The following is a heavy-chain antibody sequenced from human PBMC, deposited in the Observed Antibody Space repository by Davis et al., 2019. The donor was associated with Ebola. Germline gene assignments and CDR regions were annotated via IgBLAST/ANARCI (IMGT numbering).Heavy chain of an antibody. CDR1: GYTFTSHY. D-gene: IGHD1-26*01. CDR3: ARDGVPRARVGATYYFDY. CDR2: INPSGGST. Sequence: ASVKVSCKASGYTFTSHYMHWVRQAPGQGLEWMGIINPSGGSTSYAQKFQGRVTMTRDTSTSTVYMELSSLRSEDTAVYYCARDGVPRARVGATYYFDYWGQGTLVTVSS. V-gene: IGHV1-46*01. J-gene: IGHJ4*02.